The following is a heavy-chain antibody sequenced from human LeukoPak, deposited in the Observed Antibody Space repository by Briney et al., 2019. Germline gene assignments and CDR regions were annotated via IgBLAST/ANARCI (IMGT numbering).Heavy chain of an antibody. CDR1: GFTFSSYS. V-gene: IGHV3-21*01. CDR2: INSDSSYI. Sequence: GGSLRLSCAASGFTFSSYSMNWVRQAPGKGLEWVSSINSDSSYIYYADSVKGRFTISRDNAKNSLYLQMNSLRAEDTAVYYCARGTITVTTLGDYWGQGTLVTVS. D-gene: IGHD4-17*01. J-gene: IGHJ4*02. CDR3: ARGTITVTTLGDY.